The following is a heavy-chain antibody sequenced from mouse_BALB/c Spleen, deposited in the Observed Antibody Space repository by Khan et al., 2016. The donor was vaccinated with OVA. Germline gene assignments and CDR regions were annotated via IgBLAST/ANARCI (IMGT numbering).Heavy chain of an antibody. CDR2: ISYSGST. Sequence: VQLKQSGPGLVKPSQSLSLTCTVTGYSITSGYGWNWIRQLPGNQLEWMGNISYSGSTNYNPSIKSRITITRDTSKNQFFLQLNSVTTEDTATYYCARTARIKYWGQGTTLTVSS. CDR1: GYSITSGYG. D-gene: IGHD1-2*01. J-gene: IGHJ2*01. V-gene: IGHV3-2*02. CDR3: ARTARIKY.